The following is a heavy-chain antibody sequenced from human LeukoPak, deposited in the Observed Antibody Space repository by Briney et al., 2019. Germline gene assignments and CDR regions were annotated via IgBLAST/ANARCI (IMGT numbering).Heavy chain of an antibody. V-gene: IGHV4-59*08. J-gene: IGHJ4*02. CDR3: ARHSAGTTFEFDY. CDR1: GGSISSYY. D-gene: IGHD6-13*01. CDR2: IYYSGST. Sequence: SETLSLTCTVSGGSISSYYWSWIRQPPGKGLEWIGYIYYSGSTNYNPSLKSRVTISVDTSKNQFSLKLSSVTAADTAVYYCARHSAGTTFEFDYWGQGTLVTVSS.